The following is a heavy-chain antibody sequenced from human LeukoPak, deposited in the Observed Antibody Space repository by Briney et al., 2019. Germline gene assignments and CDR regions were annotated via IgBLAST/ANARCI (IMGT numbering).Heavy chain of an antibody. V-gene: IGHV4-38-2*02. J-gene: IGHJ6*03. CDR1: GYSISSGHY. CDR2: MFHSGST. D-gene: IGHD5-18*01. CDR3: ARTTEGGYTYDYFYYYYMDV. Sequence: PSETLSLTCTVSGYSISSGHYWAWIRQSPEKGLEWIASMFHSGSTYYNPSLKSRVTTSADTSKNEFPLKLSSVTAADTAVYYCARTTEGGYTYDYFYYYYMDVWGKGTTVTISS.